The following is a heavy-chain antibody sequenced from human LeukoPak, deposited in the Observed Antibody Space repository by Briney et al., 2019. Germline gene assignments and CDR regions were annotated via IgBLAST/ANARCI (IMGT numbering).Heavy chain of an antibody. CDR2: IYTSGST. J-gene: IGHJ6*02. Sequence: SETLSLTCTVSGGSISSYYWSWIRQPAGKGLEWIGRIYTSGSTNYNPSLKSRVTMSVDTSKNQFSLKLSSVTAADTAVYYCARDPPPRTAMVSGTLYYYYYGMDVWGQGTTVTVSS. D-gene: IGHD5-18*01. CDR1: GGSISSYY. V-gene: IGHV4-4*07. CDR3: ARDPPPRTAMVSGTLYYYYYGMDV.